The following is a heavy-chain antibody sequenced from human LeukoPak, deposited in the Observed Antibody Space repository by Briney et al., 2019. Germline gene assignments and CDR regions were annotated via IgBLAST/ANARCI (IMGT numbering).Heavy chain of an antibody. D-gene: IGHD4-17*01. J-gene: IGHJ5*02. V-gene: IGHV3-48*04. CDR3: ARDGRGASTQYNWFDP. CDR1: GFTFSSYS. CDR2: INNSDKSM. Sequence: GGSLRLSCAASGFTFSSYSMNWIRQAPGKGLEWVSYINNSDKSMYADSVKGRFTISRDNAKTSLYLQMNSLRAEDTAVYYCARDGRGASTQYNWFDPWGQGTLVTVSS.